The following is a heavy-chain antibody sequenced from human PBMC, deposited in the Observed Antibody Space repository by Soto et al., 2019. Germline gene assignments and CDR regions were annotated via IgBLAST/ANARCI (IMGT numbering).Heavy chain of an antibody. V-gene: IGHV4-59*01. D-gene: IGHD1-26*01. CDR2: VYYTGKT. CDR3: ARTVWELHAFDI. J-gene: IGHJ3*02. CDR1: GASIDNYS. Sequence: PSETLSLTCTVSGASIDNYSWTWVRQSPGKGLEWIGYVYYTGKTNYNPSLMSRVTISIDMSKTQYSLRLSSVTAADTAVYYCARTVWELHAFDIWGQGTLVTV.